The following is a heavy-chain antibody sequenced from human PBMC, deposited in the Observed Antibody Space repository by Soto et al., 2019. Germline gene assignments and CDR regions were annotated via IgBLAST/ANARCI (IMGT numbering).Heavy chain of an antibody. CDR2: IIPIFGTA. V-gene: IGHV1-69*13. CDR1: GGTFSSYA. D-gene: IGHD5-18*01. Sequence: ASVKVSCKASGGTFSSYAISWVRQAPGQGLEWMGGIIPIFGTANYAQKFQGRVTITADESTSTAYMELSSLRSEDTAVYYCARDKWIRRALYYYYYGMDVWGQGTTVTVSS. CDR3: ARDKWIRRALYYYYYGMDV. J-gene: IGHJ6*02.